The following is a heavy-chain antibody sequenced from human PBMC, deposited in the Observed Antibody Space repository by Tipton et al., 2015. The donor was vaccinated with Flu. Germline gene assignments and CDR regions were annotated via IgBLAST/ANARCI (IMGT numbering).Heavy chain of an antibody. Sequence: QLVQSGAEVKKPGAAVKVSCKASGYTFTEYYIHWLRQAPGQGFEWMGWINSTNGGSSIAQKFRGRFTMTRDMSTSTAYMELRMLKYDDTARYYCARDSGSDFFDYWGQGNLVIVSS. CDR1: GYTFTEYY. CDR2: INSTNGGS. D-gene: IGHD1-26*01. CDR3: ARDSGSDFFDY. V-gene: IGHV1-2*02. J-gene: IGHJ4*02.